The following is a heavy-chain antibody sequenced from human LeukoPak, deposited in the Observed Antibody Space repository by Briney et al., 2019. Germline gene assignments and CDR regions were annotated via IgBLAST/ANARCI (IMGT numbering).Heavy chain of an antibody. CDR1: GYTFTGYY. V-gene: IGHV1-2*02. CDR2: INPNSGGT. D-gene: IGHD6-13*01. Sequence: ASVKVSCKASGYTFTGYYMHWVRQAPGQGLEWMGWINPNSGGTNYAQKFQGRVTMTRDTSTSTAYMELSRLRSDDTAVYYCARGLAAERVFDYWGQGTLVTVSS. CDR3: ARGLAAERVFDY. J-gene: IGHJ4*02.